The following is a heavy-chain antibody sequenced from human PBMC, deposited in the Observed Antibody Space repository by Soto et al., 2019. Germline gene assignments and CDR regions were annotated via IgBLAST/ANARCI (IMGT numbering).Heavy chain of an antibody. CDR2: ISSNGVGT. J-gene: IGHJ6*03. CDR1: GLTLSGYA. V-gene: IGHV3-64*01. Sequence: EVQLAESGGGLAQPGESLRLSCAASGLTLSGYAMDWVRQAPGKGLEYVSGISSNGVGTYYANSVQGRFTISRDNSKNTVYLQMRSLRPEDMAVYYCASRARPDFYYMDVWGKGTTVTVSS. D-gene: IGHD6-6*01. CDR3: ASRARPDFYYMDV.